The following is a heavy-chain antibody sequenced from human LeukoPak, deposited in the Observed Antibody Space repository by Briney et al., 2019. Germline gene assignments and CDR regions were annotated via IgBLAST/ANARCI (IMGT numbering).Heavy chain of an antibody. V-gene: IGHV3-66*01. D-gene: IGHD6-13*01. Sequence: GGSLRLSCAASGFTFSSYEMNWVRQAPGKGLEWVSVIYSGGSTYYADSVKGRFTISRDNSKNTLYLQMNSLRAEDTAVYYCARDLEGYDAFDIWGQGTMVTVSS. J-gene: IGHJ3*02. CDR1: GFTFSSYE. CDR2: IYSGGST. CDR3: ARDLEGYDAFDI.